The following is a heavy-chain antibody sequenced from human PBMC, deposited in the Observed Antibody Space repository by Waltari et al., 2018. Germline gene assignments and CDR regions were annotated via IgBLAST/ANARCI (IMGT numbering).Heavy chain of an antibody. CDR2: IYYSGST. J-gene: IGHJ3*02. CDR3: ARPEELRRAFDI. CDR1: GGSISSSSYY. V-gene: IGHV4-39*01. D-gene: IGHD1-26*01. Sequence: QLQLQESGPGLVKPSETLSLTCTVSGGSISSSSYYWGWIRQPPGKGLEWIGRIYYSGSTYSNPSLNSRVTISVDTSKNQLHLQLSSVTAADTAVYYFARPEELRRAFDIWGQATMVTVSS.